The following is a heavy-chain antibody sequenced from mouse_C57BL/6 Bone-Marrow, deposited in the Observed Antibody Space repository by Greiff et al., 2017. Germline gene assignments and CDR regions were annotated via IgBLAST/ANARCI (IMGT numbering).Heavy chain of an antibody. Sequence: EVQLQQSGPEPVKPAASVKMSCKASGYTFTDYNMHRVKQSHGKSLEWIGYIKPNNGGTSYNQKFKGKATLTVNKSSSTAYMELRSLTSEDSAVYYCAKVYDGYYVKFAYWGQGTLVTVSA. CDR3: AKVYDGYYVKFAY. J-gene: IGHJ3*01. D-gene: IGHD2-3*01. CDR1: GYTFTDYN. V-gene: IGHV1-22*01. CDR2: IKPNNGGT.